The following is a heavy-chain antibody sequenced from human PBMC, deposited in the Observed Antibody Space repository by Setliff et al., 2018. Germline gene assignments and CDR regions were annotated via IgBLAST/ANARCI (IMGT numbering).Heavy chain of an antibody. CDR1: GFTLRTYN. J-gene: IGHJ4*02. CDR2: ISSTSYTI. Sequence: PSETLSLSCAAFGFTLRTYNMHWVRHAPGKGLEWVSSISSTSYTIYYADSVKGRFTISRDNAKNSLYLQMNSLRAEDTAVYYCARDWEQRGYYFDYWGQGTLVTVSS. CDR3: ARDWEQRGYYFDY. D-gene: IGHD1-26*01. V-gene: IGHV3-48*01.